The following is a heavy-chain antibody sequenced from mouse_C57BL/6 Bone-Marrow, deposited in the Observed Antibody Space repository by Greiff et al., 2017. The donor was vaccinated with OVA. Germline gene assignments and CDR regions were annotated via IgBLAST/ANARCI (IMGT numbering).Heavy chain of an antibody. V-gene: IGHV1-15*01. CDR2: IDPETGGT. Sequence: VKLMEPGAELVRPGASVTLSCKASGYTFTDYEMHWVKQTPVHGLEWIGAIDPETGGTTYNQKFKGKAILTADKSSSTAYMELRSLTSEDSAVYYCTRLDGYYAMDYWGQGTSVTVSS. J-gene: IGHJ4*01. CDR3: TRLDGYYAMDY. D-gene: IGHD2-3*01. CDR1: GYTFTDYE.